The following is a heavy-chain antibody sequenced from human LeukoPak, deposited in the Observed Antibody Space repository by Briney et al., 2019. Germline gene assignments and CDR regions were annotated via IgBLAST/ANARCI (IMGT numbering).Heavy chain of an antibody. CDR3: ARGVSRYFDWLRTNWFDP. D-gene: IGHD3-9*01. V-gene: IGHV4-38-2*02. CDR2: IYNSGRT. J-gene: IGHJ5*02. CDR1: GYSISSGYY. Sequence: SETLSLTCTVSGYSISSGYYWGWIRQPPGKGLEWIGSIYNSGRTFYNPSLKSRVTISVDTSKNQFSLKLSSVTAADTAVYYCARGVSRYFDWLRTNWFDPWGQGTLVTVSS.